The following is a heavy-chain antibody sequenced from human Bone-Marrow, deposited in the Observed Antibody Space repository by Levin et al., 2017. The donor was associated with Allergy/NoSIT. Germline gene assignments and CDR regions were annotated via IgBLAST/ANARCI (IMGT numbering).Heavy chain of an antibody. J-gene: IGHJ3*02. Sequence: GGSLRLSCVVSGFTFSRYVLHWVRQAPGKGLEWVAVISHDETSIIYADFVKGRFIISKDNSKNTLYLQMNSLRHEDTAMYYCATAGPTSGYADAFEIWGQGTMVTVSS. V-gene: IGHV3-30*04. D-gene: IGHD3-22*01. CDR2: ISHDETSI. CDR1: GFTFSRYV. CDR3: ATAGPTSGYADAFEI.